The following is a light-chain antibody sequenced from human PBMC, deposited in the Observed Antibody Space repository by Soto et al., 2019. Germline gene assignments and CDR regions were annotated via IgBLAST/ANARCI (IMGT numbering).Light chain of an antibody. CDR3: AAWDGSLNNVL. J-gene: IGLJ2*01. CDR1: GSSIGTNT. V-gene: IGLV1-44*01. Sequence: VLTQPPSASGTPGQRVTISCSGSGSSIGTNTVNWYRQLPGTAPKLLIYGNNQRPSGVPDRFSGSKSGTSASLAISGLQSEDEAEYYCAAWDGSLNNVLFGGGTKLTVL. CDR2: GNN.